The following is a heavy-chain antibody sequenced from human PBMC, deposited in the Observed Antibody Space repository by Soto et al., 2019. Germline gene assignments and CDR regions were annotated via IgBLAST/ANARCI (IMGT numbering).Heavy chain of an antibody. Sequence: EVPLVESGGGLVQPGGSLRLSCAASGFTFSSYWMSWVRQAPVKGLEWVGNIKQDGSEKNYVDFVEGRFTISRDNAENSRYLQMNSLRAEDTAVYYCARIASAGRGWDVWGQGTTVVVSS. J-gene: IGHJ6*02. D-gene: IGHD6-13*01. CDR3: ARIASAGRGWDV. CDR1: GFTFSSYW. CDR2: IKQDGSEK. V-gene: IGHV3-7*01.